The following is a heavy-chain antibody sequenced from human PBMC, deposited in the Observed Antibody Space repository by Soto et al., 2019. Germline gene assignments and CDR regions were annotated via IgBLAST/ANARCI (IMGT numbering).Heavy chain of an antibody. V-gene: IGHV3-11*06. D-gene: IGHD2-15*01. CDR1: GFTFSDYY. CDR3: ARKPYCSGGSCHPIDY. Sequence: QVQLVESGGGLVKPGGSLRLSCAASGFTFSDYYMSWIRQAPGKGLEWVSYISSSSSYTNYADSVKGRFTISRDNAKNSLYLQMNSRRAADTAVYYCARKPYCSGGSCHPIDYWGQGTLVTVSS. J-gene: IGHJ4*02. CDR2: ISSSSSYT.